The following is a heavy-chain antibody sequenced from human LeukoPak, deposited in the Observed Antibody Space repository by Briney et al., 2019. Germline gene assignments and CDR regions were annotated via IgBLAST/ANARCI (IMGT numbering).Heavy chain of an antibody. D-gene: IGHD1-26*01. J-gene: IGHJ5*02. CDR3: ARQWELNQFDP. CDR1: GGSISSSSYY. Sequence: PSETLSLTCTVSGGSISSSSYYWGWIRQPPGKGLEWIGSIYYSGSTYYNPSLKSRVTISVDTSKNQFSLKLSSVTAADTAVYYCARQWELNQFDPWGQGTLVTVSS. CDR2: IYYSGST. V-gene: IGHV4-39*01.